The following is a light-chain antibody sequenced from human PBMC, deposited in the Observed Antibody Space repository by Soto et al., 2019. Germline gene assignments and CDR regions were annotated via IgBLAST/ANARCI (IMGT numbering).Light chain of an antibody. V-gene: IGKV3-15*01. CDR2: GAS. CDR3: QQYNNWPWT. J-gene: IGKJ1*01. CDR1: QSISDT. Sequence: EIVMTQSPATLSVSPGGRPTLSCRASQSISDTLAWYQQKPGQAPRLLIHGASTRATGFPARFSGSGSGTDFTLTISSLQSEDFAVYYCQQYNNWPWTFGQGTKVEIK.